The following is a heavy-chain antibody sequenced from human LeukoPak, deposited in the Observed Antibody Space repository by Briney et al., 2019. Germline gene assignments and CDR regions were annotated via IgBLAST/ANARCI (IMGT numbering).Heavy chain of an antibody. Sequence: SETLSLTCTVSGGSISSSSYYWGWIRQPPGKGLEWIGSIYYSGSSYYDPSLKSRVTISVDTSKNQFSLKLSSVTAADTAVYYCVSDDYGADYWGQGTLVTVSS. CDR1: GGSISSSSYY. D-gene: IGHD4-17*01. CDR3: VSDDYGADY. V-gene: IGHV4-39*07. J-gene: IGHJ4*02. CDR2: IYYSGSS.